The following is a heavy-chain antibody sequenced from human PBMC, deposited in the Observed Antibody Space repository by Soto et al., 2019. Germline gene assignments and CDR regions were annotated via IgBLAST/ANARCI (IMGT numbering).Heavy chain of an antibody. CDR2: IYSGGST. CDR3: ARGRYSSTWCSDY. D-gene: IGHD6-13*01. V-gene: IGHV3-66*01. CDR1: GFTVSSNY. J-gene: IGHJ4*02. Sequence: DSGFTVSSNYMSWVRQAPGKGLEWVSVIYSGGSTYYADSVKGRFTISRDNSKNTLYLQMSSLRAEDTAVYYCARGRYSSTWCSDYWGQGTLVTVSS.